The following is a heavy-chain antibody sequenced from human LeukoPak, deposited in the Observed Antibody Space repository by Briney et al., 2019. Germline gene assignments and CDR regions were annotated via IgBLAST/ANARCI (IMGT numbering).Heavy chain of an antibody. D-gene: IGHD4-17*01. V-gene: IGHV4-34*01. CDR1: GGSFSGYY. CDR3: ARVDGDYGAFDY. J-gene: IGHJ4*02. Sequence: SETLSLTCAVYGGSFSGYYWSWIRQPSGKGLEWIGEINHSGSTNYNPSLKSRVTTSVDTSKNQFSLKLSSVNAADTAVYYCARVDGDYGAFDYWGQGTLVTVSS. CDR2: INHSGST.